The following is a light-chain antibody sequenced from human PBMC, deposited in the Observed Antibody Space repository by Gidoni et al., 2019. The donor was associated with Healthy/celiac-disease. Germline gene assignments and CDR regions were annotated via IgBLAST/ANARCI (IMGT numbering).Light chain of an antibody. CDR2: KAA. V-gene: IGKV1-5*03. CDR1: QSSSSW. J-gene: IGKJ2*01. CDR3: QQYNSYPYT. Sequence: DIQMTQSPSTLSASVGDRVTITCRASQSSSSWLAWYQQKPGKAPKLLSYKAASLESGVPSRFSGSGSGLEFTLTISSLQPDDFATYFCQQYNSYPYTFGQGTKLEIK.